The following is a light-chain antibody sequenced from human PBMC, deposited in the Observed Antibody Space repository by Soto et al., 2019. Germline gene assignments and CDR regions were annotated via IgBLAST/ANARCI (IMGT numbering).Light chain of an antibody. CDR3: SAYAGRNKDVV. V-gene: IGLV2-8*01. CDR2: AVS. J-gene: IGLJ2*01. Sequence: QSALPQPPSASGSPGQSVTLSCTGTSSDVGGNNYVSWYQQHPGKAHKLLIYAVSKRPSGVPDRFSGYKSVNTASLAVSWRQAEDEADYYCSAYAGRNKDVVVGGGTELT. CDR1: SSDVGGNNY.